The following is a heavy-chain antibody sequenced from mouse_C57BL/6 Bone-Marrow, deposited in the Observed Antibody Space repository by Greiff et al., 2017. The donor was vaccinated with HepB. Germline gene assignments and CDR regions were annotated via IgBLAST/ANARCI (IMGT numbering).Heavy chain of an antibody. V-gene: IGHV5-4*01. D-gene: IGHD1-1*01. J-gene: IGHJ2*01. Sequence: EVKLVESGGGLVKPGGSLKLSCAASGFTFSSYAMSWVRQTPEKRLEWVATISDGGSYTYYPDNVKGRFTISRDNAKNNLYLQMSHLKSEDTAMYYCARDDYGSSYGFDYWGQGTTLTVSS. CDR3: ARDDYGSSYGFDY. CDR1: GFTFSSYA. CDR2: ISDGGSYT.